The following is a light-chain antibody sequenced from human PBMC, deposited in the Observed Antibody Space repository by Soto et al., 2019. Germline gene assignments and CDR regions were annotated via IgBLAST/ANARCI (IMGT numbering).Light chain of an antibody. CDR3: QQYNSFPDS. CDR2: KSS. J-gene: IGKJ2*03. Sequence: DIQMTQSPSTLSASVGDRVTLTCRASQSIDTWLAWYQQKPGKAPNLLVYKSSSLVSGVPSRFSGSGFGTEFTLTISSLQADDFATYYCQQYNSFPDSFGQGTRLESK. V-gene: IGKV1-5*03. CDR1: QSIDTW.